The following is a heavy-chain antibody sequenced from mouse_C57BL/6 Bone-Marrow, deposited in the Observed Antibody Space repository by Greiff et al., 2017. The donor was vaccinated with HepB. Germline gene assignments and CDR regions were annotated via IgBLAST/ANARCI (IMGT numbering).Heavy chain of an antibody. CDR3: ARGYGYSFAY. J-gene: IGHJ3*01. V-gene: IGHV1-19*01. CDR1: GYTFTDYY. Sequence: EVQLKQSGPVLVKPGASVKMSCKASGYTFTDYYMNWVKQSHGKSLEWIGVINPYNGGTSYNQKFKGKATLTVDKSSSTAYMELNSLTSEDSAVYYCARGYGYSFAYWGQGTLVTVSA. D-gene: IGHD2-2*01. CDR2: INPYNGGT.